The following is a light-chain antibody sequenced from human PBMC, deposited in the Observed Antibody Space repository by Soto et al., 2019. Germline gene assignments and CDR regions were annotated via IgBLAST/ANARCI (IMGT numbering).Light chain of an antibody. Sequence: QSALTQPASVSGSPGQSITISCTGTSSDVGSYNLVSWYQQHPGKAPKLMIYEVSKRPSGVSNRFSGSKSGNTASLTISGLQAEDDADYYCCSYAGSSTPYVVFGGGAKLTVL. V-gene: IGLV2-23*02. CDR2: EVS. CDR1: SSDVGSYNL. CDR3: CSYAGSSTPYVV. J-gene: IGLJ2*01.